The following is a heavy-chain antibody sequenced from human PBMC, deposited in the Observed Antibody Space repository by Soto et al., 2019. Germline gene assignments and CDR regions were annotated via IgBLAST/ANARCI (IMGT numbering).Heavy chain of an antibody. CDR3: AKERSSGWSFDY. Sequence: EVQLLESGGGLVQSGGSLRLSCAASGFTFSTYAMNWVRQAPGKGLEWVSGISGSGDSTYYADSVKGRFTVSRDNSKNTLYLQMNSPRDEDTGVFYCAKERSSGWSFDYWGQGTLDTVSP. V-gene: IGHV3-23*01. D-gene: IGHD3-22*01. CDR1: GFTFSTYA. CDR2: ISGSGDST. J-gene: IGHJ4*02.